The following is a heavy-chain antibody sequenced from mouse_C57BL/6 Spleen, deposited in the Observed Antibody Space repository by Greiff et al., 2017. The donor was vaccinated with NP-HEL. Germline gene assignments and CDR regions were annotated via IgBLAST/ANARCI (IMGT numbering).Heavy chain of an antibody. D-gene: IGHD1-1*01. Sequence: VQLQQPGAELVRPGSSVKLSCKASGYTFTSYWMHWVKQRPIQGLEWIGNIDPSDSETHYNQKFKDKATLTVDKSSSTAYMQLSSLTSEDSAVYYCARWAHYYGSSYRYFDVWGTGTTVTVSS. CDR3: ARWAHYYGSSYRYFDV. V-gene: IGHV1-52*01. CDR1: GYTFTSYW. CDR2: IDPSDSET. J-gene: IGHJ1*03.